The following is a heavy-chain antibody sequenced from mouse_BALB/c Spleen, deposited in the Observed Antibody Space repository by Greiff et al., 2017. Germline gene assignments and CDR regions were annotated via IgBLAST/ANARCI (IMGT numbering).Heavy chain of an antibody. V-gene: IGHV5-17*02. J-gene: IGHJ4*01. Sequence: EVQLVESGGGLVQPGGSRKLSCAASGFTFSSFGMHWVRQAPEKGLEWVAYISSGSSTIYYADTVKGRFTISRDNPKNTLFLQMTSLRSEDTAMYYCARLYGSSPYYAMDYWGQGTSVTVSS. D-gene: IGHD1-1*01. CDR3: ARLYGSSPYYAMDY. CDR2: ISSGSSTI. CDR1: GFTFSSFG.